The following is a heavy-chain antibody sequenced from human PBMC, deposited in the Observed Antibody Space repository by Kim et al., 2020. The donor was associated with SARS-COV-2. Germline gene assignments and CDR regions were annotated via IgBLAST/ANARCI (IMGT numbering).Heavy chain of an antibody. CDR1: GFTFGDYA. D-gene: IGHD4-17*01. Sequence: GGSLRLSCAASGFTFGDYAMHWVRQAPGKGLEWVSRISWDSGSIFYADSVKGRFTISRDNAKNSLYLEINSLRSEDTALYYCAKDIGYGDYYFDYWGQGTLVTVSS. CDR3: AKDIGYGDYYFDY. V-gene: IGHV3-9*01. CDR2: ISWDSGSI. J-gene: IGHJ4*02.